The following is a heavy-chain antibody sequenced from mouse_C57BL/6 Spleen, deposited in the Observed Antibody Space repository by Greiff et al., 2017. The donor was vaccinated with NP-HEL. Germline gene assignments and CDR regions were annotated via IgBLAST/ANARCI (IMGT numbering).Heavy chain of an antibody. D-gene: IGHD2-2*01. V-gene: IGHV5-9-1*02. CDR1: GFTFSSYA. CDR2: ISSGGDYI. CDR3: TREAYGYDGAYYFDY. J-gene: IGHJ2*01. Sequence: EVQLQESGEGLVKPGGSLKLSCAASGFTFSSYAMSWVRQTPEKRLEWVAYISSGGDYIYYADTVKGRFTISRDNARNTLYLQMSSLKSEDTAMYYCTREAYGYDGAYYFDYWGQGTTLTVSS.